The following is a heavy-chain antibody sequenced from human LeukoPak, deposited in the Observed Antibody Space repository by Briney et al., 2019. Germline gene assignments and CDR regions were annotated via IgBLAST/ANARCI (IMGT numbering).Heavy chain of an antibody. D-gene: IGHD3-3*01. CDR1: GFTFFTYA. CDR2: ISYDGSNK. J-gene: IGHJ4*02. V-gene: IGHV3-30*04. CDR3: AKDQLGVGDY. Sequence: PGRSLRLSCAASGFTFFTYAMHWVRQAPGKGLEWVAVISYDGSNKYYADSVKGRFTISRDNSKNTLYLQMNSLRAEDTAVYYCAKDQLGVGDYWGQGTLVTVSS.